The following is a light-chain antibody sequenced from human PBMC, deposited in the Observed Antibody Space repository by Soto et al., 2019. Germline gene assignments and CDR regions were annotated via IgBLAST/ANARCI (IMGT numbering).Light chain of an antibody. J-gene: IGLJ3*02. CDR2: EVS. CDR1: SSDVGGYNY. Sequence: QSALTQPASVSGSPGQSITISCTGTSSDVGGYNYVSWYQHHPGKAPKLMIYEVSNRPSGVSNRFSGSKSGNTASLTISGLQSEYEADFYCSSYTSSSTRVFGGGTKLTVL. V-gene: IGLV2-14*01. CDR3: SSYTSSSTRV.